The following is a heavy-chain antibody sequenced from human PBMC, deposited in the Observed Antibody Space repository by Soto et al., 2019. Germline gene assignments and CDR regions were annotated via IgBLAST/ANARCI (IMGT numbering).Heavy chain of an antibody. CDR2: IYYSGST. J-gene: IGHJ5*02. CDR3: ARGNYDFWSGYVNWFDP. D-gene: IGHD3-3*01. CDR1: CGSISSGGYY. V-gene: IGHV4-31*03. Sequence: SETLSLTCTVSCGSISSGGYYWSCIRQHPGKGLEWIGYIYYSGSTYYNPSLKSRVTISVDTSKNQFSLKLSSVTAADTAVYYCARGNYDFWSGYVNWFDPWGQGTLVTVSS.